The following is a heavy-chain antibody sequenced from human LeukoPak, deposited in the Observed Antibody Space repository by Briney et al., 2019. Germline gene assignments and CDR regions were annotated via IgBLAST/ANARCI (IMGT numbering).Heavy chain of an antibody. CDR2: ISSSGNTI. D-gene: IGHD3-10*01. V-gene: IGHV3-11*01. CDR3: AKDIGEGILYYFDY. CDR1: GFTFSDCY. Sequence: RGSLRLSCAASGFTFSDCYMSWIRQAPGKGLEWVSYISSSGNTIYYADSEKGRFTISRDNAKNSLYLQMNSLRAEDTALYYCAKDIGEGILYYFDYRGQGTLVTVSS. J-gene: IGHJ4*02.